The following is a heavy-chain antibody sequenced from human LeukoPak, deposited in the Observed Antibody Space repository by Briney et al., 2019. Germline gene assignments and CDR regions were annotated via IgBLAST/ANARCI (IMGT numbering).Heavy chain of an antibody. CDR1: GFTVSGNY. Sequence: PGGSLRLSCAASGFTVSGNYMSWVRQAPGKGLEWVSVIYSGGSTYYADSVKGRFTISRDNSKNTLYLQMNSLRAEDTAVYYCARYLAMDPGAFDIWGQGTMVTVSS. D-gene: IGHD5-18*01. CDR3: ARYLAMDPGAFDI. J-gene: IGHJ3*02. V-gene: IGHV3-53*01. CDR2: IYSGGST.